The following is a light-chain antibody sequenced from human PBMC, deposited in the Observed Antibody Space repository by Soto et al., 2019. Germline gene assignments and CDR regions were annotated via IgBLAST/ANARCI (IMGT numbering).Light chain of an antibody. J-gene: IGKJ5*01. V-gene: IGKV1-12*01. CDR3: QQGLSFPIT. Sequence: DIQMTQSPSSVSASVGDTVTITCRASQDVSTWLAWYQQRPGKAHNLLIYAASSLQIGVPSRFSGSGSGTDFTLTIAGLQPEDFATYYCQQGLSFPITFGQGTRLDIK. CDR1: QDVSTW. CDR2: AAS.